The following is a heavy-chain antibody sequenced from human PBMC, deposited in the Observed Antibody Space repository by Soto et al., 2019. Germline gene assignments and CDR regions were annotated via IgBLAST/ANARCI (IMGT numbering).Heavy chain of an antibody. CDR1: GFTFSSYW. CDR3: ARDPTLFYYYCGMDV. Sequence: EVQLVESGGGLVQPGGSLRLSCAASGFTFSSYWMHWVRQAPGKGLVWVSRINSDGSSTSYADSVKGRFTISRDNAKNTLYLQMNSLRAEDTAVYYCARDPTLFYYYCGMDVWGQGTTVTVSS. CDR2: INSDGSST. D-gene: IGHD2-21*01. J-gene: IGHJ6*02. V-gene: IGHV3-74*01.